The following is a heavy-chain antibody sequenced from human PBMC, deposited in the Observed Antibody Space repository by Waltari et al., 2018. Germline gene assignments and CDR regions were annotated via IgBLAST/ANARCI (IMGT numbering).Heavy chain of an antibody. CDR2: INHSGST. Sequence: QVQLQQWGAGLLKPSETLSLTCAVYDGSFSGYYWSWIRQPPGKGLEWIGEINHSGSTNYNPSLKSRVTISVDTSKNQFSLKLTSVTAADTAVYYCARGLMYSSGWYLFESWGQGTLVTVSS. D-gene: IGHD6-19*01. J-gene: IGHJ4*02. CDR3: ARGLMYSSGWYLFES. CDR1: DGSFSGYY. V-gene: IGHV4-34*01.